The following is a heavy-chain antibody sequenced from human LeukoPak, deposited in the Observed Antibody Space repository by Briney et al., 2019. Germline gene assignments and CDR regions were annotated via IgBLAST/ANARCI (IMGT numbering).Heavy chain of an antibody. CDR3: ARDHVVVPAAMAGGGWRSYYFDY. CDR2: ISYDGSNK. V-gene: IGHV3-30-3*01. J-gene: IGHJ4*02. CDR1: GFTFSSYA. Sequence: GRSLRLSCAASGFTFSSYAMHCVRQAPGKGLEWVAVISYDGSNKYYADSVKGRFTISRDNSKNTLYLQMNSLRAEDTAVYYCARDHVVVPAAMAGGGWRSYYFDYWGQGTLVTVSS. D-gene: IGHD2-2*01.